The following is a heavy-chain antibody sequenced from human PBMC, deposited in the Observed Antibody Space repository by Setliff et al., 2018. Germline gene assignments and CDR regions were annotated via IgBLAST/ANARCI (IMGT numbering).Heavy chain of an antibody. CDR1: GDTFRSYS. CDR2: IIPKLGSA. V-gene: IGHV1-69*13. Sequence: SVKVSCKASGDTFRSYSISWVRQAPGQGLEWMGGIIPKLGSADYAQRFQDRVTINADESTRTVYMELSRLRSQDTAIYYCARSPHYYDSSGYCYYFDFWGQGTQVTSPQ. D-gene: IGHD3-22*01. CDR3: ARSPHYYDSSGYCYYFDF. J-gene: IGHJ4*02.